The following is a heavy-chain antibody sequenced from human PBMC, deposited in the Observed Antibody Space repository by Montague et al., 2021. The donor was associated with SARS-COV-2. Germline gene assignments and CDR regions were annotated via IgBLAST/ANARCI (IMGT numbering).Heavy chain of an antibody. V-gene: IGHV4-34*01. CDR3: ARGHLSVSMIVVVFTSASYYFDY. J-gene: IGHJ4*02. CDR1: GGSFGDDH. D-gene: IGHD3-22*01. CDR2: IKQSGST. Sequence: SETLSLTCGVYGGSFGDDHWSWIRQPPGKGLEWIGDIKQSGSTNXNPSLKSRVTISVDMSKNQFSLKLTSVTAADTAVYFCARGHLSVSMIVVVFTSASYYFDYWGQGAQVTVSS.